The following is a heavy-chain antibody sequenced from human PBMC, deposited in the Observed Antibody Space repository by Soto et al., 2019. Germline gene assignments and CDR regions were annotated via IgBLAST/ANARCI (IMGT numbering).Heavy chain of an antibody. D-gene: IGHD3-10*01. CDR2: IYYSGAT. CDR3: ARVFFPGILSGASLTMVRGAALYHDYDGMDV. J-gene: IGHJ6*02. Sequence: PSETLSLTCDVSGDSISTSSYYWGWIRQPPGKGLEWIASIYYSGATYYNPSLQSRVTISVDTSNNRFSLTLSSLTAADTAVYFCARVFFPGILSGASLTMVRGAALYHDYDGMDVWGQGTTVTVSS. V-gene: IGHV4-39*02. CDR1: GDSISTSSYY.